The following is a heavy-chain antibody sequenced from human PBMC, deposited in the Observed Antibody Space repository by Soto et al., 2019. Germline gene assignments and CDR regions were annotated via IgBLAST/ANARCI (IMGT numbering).Heavy chain of an antibody. V-gene: IGHV3-66*01. CDR3: ARAMVGDFWSGYPPYFDY. J-gene: IGHJ4*02. CDR2: IYSGGST. CDR1: GFTVSSNY. Sequence: EVQLVESGGGLVQPGGSLRLSCAASGFTVSSNYMSWVRQAPGKGLEWVSVIYSGGSTYYADSVKGRFTISRDNSKNTMYLQMNSLRAEDTAVYYCARAMVGDFWSGYPPYFDYWGQGTLVTVSS. D-gene: IGHD3-3*01.